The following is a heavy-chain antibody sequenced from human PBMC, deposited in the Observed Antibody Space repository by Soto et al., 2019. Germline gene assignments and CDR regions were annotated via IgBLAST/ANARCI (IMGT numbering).Heavy chain of an antibody. V-gene: IGHV3-9*01. D-gene: IGHD6-13*01. J-gene: IGHJ4*02. CDR3: AKDLYGSSSSPIDF. CDR1: GFTFDDYA. Sequence: EVQLVESGGGLVQPGRSLRLSCAASGFTFDDYAMHWVRQAPGKGLEWVSYITWNSVYTGYADSVKGRFTISRDNANNSLSLQMNSLTPEDTAFYYCAKDLYGSSSSPIDFWGQGTLVTVAS. CDR2: ITWNSVYT.